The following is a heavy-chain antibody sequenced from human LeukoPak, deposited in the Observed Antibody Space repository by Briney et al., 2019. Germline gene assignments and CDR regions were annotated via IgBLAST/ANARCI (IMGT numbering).Heavy chain of an antibody. D-gene: IGHD2-2*01. CDR1: GGSISSHY. J-gene: IGHJ5*02. CDR3: ARRVVVPAARYNWFDP. V-gene: IGHV4-59*11. CDR2: IYYSGST. Sequence: PSETLSLTCTVSGGSISSHYWSWIRQPPGKGLEWIGYIYYSGSTHYNPSLKSRVTISVDTSKNQFSLKLSSVTAADTAVYYCARRVVVPAARYNWFDPWGQGTLVTVSS.